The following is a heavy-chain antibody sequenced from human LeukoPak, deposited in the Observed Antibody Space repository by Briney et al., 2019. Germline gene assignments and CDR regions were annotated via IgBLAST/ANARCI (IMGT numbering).Heavy chain of an antibody. CDR3: ARAGIQLWPGGVDY. D-gene: IGHD5-18*01. CDR2: IIPIFGTA. V-gene: IGHV1-69*05. Sequence: AASVKVSCKASGGTFSSYAISWVRQAPGQGLEWMGGIIPIFGTANYAQKFQGRVMITTDESTSTAYMELSSLRSEDTAVYYCARAGIQLWPGGVDYWGQGTLVTVSS. J-gene: IGHJ4*02. CDR1: GGTFSSYA.